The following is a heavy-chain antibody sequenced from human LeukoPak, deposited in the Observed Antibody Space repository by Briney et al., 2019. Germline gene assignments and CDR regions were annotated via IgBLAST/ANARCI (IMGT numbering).Heavy chain of an antibody. CDR1: GGSISSDY. CDR3: ARRRSYGDYEDDY. V-gene: IGHV4-39*01. Sequence: SETLSLTCTVSGGSISSDYWGWIRQPPGKGLEWIGSIYYSGSTYYNPSLKSRVTISVDTSKNQFSLKLSSVTAADTAVYYCARRRSYGDYEDDYWGQGTLVTVSS. D-gene: IGHD4-17*01. CDR2: IYYSGST. J-gene: IGHJ4*02.